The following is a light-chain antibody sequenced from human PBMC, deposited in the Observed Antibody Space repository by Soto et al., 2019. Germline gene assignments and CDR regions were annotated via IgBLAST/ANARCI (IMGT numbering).Light chain of an antibody. V-gene: IGKV1-5*03. CDR3: QHYNSYSEA. Sequence: ILMTQSPSTLSGSVGYRVTITCRASQTIISWLAWYQQKPGKAPKLLIYRASTLKSGVPSRFSGSGSGTEFTLTISSLQPDDFATYYCQHYNSYSEAFGQGTKVDIK. CDR1: QTIISW. J-gene: IGKJ1*01. CDR2: RAS.